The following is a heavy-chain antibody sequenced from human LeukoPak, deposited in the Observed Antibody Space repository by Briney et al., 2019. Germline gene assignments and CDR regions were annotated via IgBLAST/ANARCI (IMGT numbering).Heavy chain of an antibody. CDR3: ARTSHESVLYWSDP. J-gene: IGHJ5*02. D-gene: IGHD3-16*01. CDR2: ISGYNGNT. Sequence: EASVKVSCKASGYTFTTYGIGWVRQAPGQGLEWMGWISGYNGNTNYAQKFRGRVTMTTDTSTSTAYMELRSLRSDDTAVYYCARTSHESVLYWSDPWGQGTLVNVSS. V-gene: IGHV1-18*01. CDR1: GYTFTTYG.